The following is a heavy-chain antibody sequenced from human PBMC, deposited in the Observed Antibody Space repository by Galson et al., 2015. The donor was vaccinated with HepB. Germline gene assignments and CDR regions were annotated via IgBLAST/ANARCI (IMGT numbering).Heavy chain of an antibody. Sequence: LSLTCTVSGGSISSGGYYWSWIRQHPGKGLEWIGYIYYSGSTYYNPSLKSRVTISVDTSKNQFSLKLSSVTAADTAVYYCASTYYDFWSGYSDDAFDIWGQGTMVTVSS. J-gene: IGHJ3*02. CDR2: IYYSGST. D-gene: IGHD3-3*01. CDR1: GGSISSGGYY. V-gene: IGHV4-31*03. CDR3: ASTYYDFWSGYSDDAFDI.